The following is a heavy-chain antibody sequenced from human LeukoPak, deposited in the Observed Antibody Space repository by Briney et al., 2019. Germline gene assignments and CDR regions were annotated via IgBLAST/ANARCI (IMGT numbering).Heavy chain of an antibody. CDR3: AKDSGVGMATTFSILDL. CDR1: GFTFSSYG. Sequence: GGSLRLSCAASGFTFSSYGMHWVRQAPGKGLEWVAFIRSDGSNKYYADSVKGRFSISRDNSKNTLYLQMNSLRPEDTAVYYCAKDSGVGMATTFSILDLWGQGTMVTVSS. CDR2: IRSDGSNK. V-gene: IGHV3-30*02. D-gene: IGHD5-24*01. J-gene: IGHJ3*01.